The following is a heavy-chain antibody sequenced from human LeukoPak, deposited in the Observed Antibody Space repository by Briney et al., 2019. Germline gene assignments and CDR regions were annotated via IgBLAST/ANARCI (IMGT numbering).Heavy chain of an antibody. J-gene: IGHJ4*02. V-gene: IGHV1-3*01. CDR1: GYTFTSYA. CDR2: INAGNGNT. Sequence: ASVKVSCKASGYTFTSYAMHWVRQAPGQGLGWMGWINAGNGNTKYSQKFQGRVTITRDTSASTAYMELSSLRSEDTAVYYCARVLIGSSWYGVWGQGTLVTVSS. CDR3: ARVLIGSSWYGV. D-gene: IGHD6-13*01.